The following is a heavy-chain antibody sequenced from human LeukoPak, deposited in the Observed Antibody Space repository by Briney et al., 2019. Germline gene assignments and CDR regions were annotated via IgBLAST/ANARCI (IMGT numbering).Heavy chain of an antibody. Sequence: ASVKVSCKTSGYTFSGHFIHWVRQAPGQGLEWMGWINPNSGATKYAQKFQGRVTMTRDTSIRTVDVELSSLTSDDTAVYCCVRGISNGDFVRYWGQGTLVTVSS. J-gene: IGHJ4*02. CDR3: VRGISNGDFVRY. CDR1: GYTFSGHF. V-gene: IGHV1-2*02. D-gene: IGHD4-17*01. CDR2: INPNSGAT.